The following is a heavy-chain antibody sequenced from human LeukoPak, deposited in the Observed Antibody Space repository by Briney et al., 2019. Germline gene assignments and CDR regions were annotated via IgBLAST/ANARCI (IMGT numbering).Heavy chain of an antibody. Sequence: GGSLRLSCAASGFTFSSYGMHWVRQAPGKGLEWVAFIRYDGSNKYYADSVKGRFIISRDNSKNTLYLQMNSLRAEDTAVYYCAKGYGDYLHFDYWGQGTLVTVSS. J-gene: IGHJ4*02. D-gene: IGHD4-17*01. CDR1: GFTFSSYG. CDR3: AKGYGDYLHFDY. V-gene: IGHV3-30*02. CDR2: IRYDGSNK.